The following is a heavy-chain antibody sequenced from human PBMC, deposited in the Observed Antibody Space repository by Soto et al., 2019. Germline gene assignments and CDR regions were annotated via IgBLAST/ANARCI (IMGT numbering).Heavy chain of an antibody. D-gene: IGHD3-22*01. CDR2: IYYSGST. J-gene: IGHJ3*02. CDR1: GGSISSYY. CDR3: ARASNYYDSSGYYPDAFDI. V-gene: IGHV4-59*01. Sequence: SETLSLTCTVSGGSISSYYWSWIRQPPGKGLEWIGYIYYSGSTNYNPSLKSRVTISVDTSENQFSLKLSSVTAADTAVYYCARASNYYDSSGYYPDAFDIWGQGTMVTVSS.